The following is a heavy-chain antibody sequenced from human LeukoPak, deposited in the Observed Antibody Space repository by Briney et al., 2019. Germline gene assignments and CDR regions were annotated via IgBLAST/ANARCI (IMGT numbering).Heavy chain of an antibody. D-gene: IGHD3-3*01. CDR3: RCAVTSRDAFDI. V-gene: IGHV3-48*03. Sequence: GGSLRLSCAASGFTFSSYEMNWVRQAPGKGLEWVSSISGSGYTVYSADSVKGRFTISRDNAKNSLYLQMNSLRAEDTAVYYCRCAVTSRDAFDIWGQGTMVTVSS. CDR1: GFTFSSYE. J-gene: IGHJ3*02. CDR2: ISGSGYTV.